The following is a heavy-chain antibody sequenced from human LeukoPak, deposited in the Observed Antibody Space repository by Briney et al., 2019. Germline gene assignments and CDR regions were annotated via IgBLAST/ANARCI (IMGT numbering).Heavy chain of an antibody. D-gene: IGHD2-2*01. Sequence: PSETLSLTCAVSGYSISSGYYWGWIRQPPGKGLEWIGGIYHSGSTYYNPSLKSRVTISVDTSKNQFSLKLSSVTAADTAVYYCARRGAAAPTGDYYYYYMDVWGKGTTVTVSS. CDR2: IYHSGST. J-gene: IGHJ6*03. CDR3: ARRGAAAPTGDYYYYYMDV. CDR1: GYSISSGYY. V-gene: IGHV4-38-2*01.